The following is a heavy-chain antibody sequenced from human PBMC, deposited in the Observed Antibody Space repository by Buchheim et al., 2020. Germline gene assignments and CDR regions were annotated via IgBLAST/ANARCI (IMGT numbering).Heavy chain of an antibody. CDR2: INHSGST. V-gene: IGHV4-34*01. CDR1: GGSFSGYY. Sequence: QVQLQQWGAGLLKPSETLSLTCAVYGGSFSGYYWSWIRQPPGKGLDWIGEINHSGSTNYNPSLKSRVTISVDTSKNQFSQKLSSVTAADTAVYYCARAEFCGGDCQDYWGQGTL. J-gene: IGHJ4*02. D-gene: IGHD2-21*02. CDR3: ARAEFCGGDCQDY.